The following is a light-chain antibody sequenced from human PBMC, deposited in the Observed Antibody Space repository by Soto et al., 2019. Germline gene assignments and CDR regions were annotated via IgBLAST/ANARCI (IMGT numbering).Light chain of an antibody. V-gene: IGKV3-15*01. CDR3: QQYYHWVTWT. J-gene: IGKJ1*01. CDR1: QSVSSK. CDR2: SAS. Sequence: EIVMTQSPATLSVSPGQRVTLSCRASQSVSSKLAWYQQKPGQAPRLLIYSASTRATGIPARFSGSGSGTEFTLTISSLQSEDFAVYYCQQYYHWVTWTFGQGTKVEI.